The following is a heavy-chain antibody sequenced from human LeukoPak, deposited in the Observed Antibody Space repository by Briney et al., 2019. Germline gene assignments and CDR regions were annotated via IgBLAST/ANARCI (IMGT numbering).Heavy chain of an antibody. CDR2: INHSGST. V-gene: IGHV4-34*01. J-gene: IGHJ3*02. Sequence: PSETLSLTCAVYGGSFSGYYWSRIRQPPGKGLEWIGEINHSGSTNYNPSLKSRVTISVDTSKNQFSLKLSSVTAADTAVYYCARLRVWYDFWSGPSDAFDIWGQGTMVTVSS. CDR1: GGSFSGYY. D-gene: IGHD3-3*01. CDR3: ARLRVWYDFWSGPSDAFDI.